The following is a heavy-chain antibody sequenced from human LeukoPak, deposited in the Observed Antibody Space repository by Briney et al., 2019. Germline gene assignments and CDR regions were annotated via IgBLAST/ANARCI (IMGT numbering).Heavy chain of an antibody. CDR1: GFTFDDCA. Sequence: PGRSLRLSCAASGFTFDDCAMHWVRQAPGKGLEWVSGISWNSGSIGYADSVKGRFTISRDNAKNSLYLQMNSLRAEDTAVYYCARFIAAAGTGWYFDLWGRGTLVSVSS. V-gene: IGHV3-9*01. CDR3: ARFIAAAGTGWYFDL. CDR2: ISWNSGSI. D-gene: IGHD6-13*01. J-gene: IGHJ2*01.